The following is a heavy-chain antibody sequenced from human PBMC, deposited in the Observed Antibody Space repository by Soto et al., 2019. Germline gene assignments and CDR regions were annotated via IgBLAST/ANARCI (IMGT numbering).Heavy chain of an antibody. CDR1: GGTFSTSA. Sequence: QVQLVQSGAEVKKPGSSVKVSCKTSGGTFSTSAISWVRQAPGQGLEWVGGIMPVFPTPDYAQNFQGRVTITAADSPITAYRELPGLRAEDPAVYYCAGVKDRLQLGGNYSNILDVWAKGPRSPSP. V-gene: IGHV1-69*12. CDR2: IMPVFPTP. CDR3: AGVKDRLQLGGNYSNILDV. D-gene: IGHD2-15*01. J-gene: IGHJ6*02.